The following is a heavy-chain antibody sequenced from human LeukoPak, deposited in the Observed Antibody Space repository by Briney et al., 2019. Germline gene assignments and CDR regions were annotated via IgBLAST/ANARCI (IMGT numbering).Heavy chain of an antibody. CDR1: GYTFTSHD. CDR3: ARSPPTTDWFDP. D-gene: IGHD1-26*01. V-gene: IGHV1-8*03. J-gene: IGHJ5*02. Sequence: GASVKVSCKASGYTFTSHDINWVRQATGQGLEWMGWMNPNSGNTGYAQKFQGRVTITRNTSISTAYMELSSLRSEDTAVYYCARSPPTTDWFDPWGQGTLVAVSS. CDR2: MNPNSGNT.